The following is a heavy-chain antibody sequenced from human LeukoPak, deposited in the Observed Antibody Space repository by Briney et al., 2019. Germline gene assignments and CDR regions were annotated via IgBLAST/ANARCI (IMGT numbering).Heavy chain of an antibody. D-gene: IGHD4-17*01. J-gene: IGHJ4*02. V-gene: IGHV3-21*01. CDR3: ARDKYGDYVIDY. CDR1: GFPFSGYG. Sequence: GGSLRLSCAASGFPFSGYGMNWVRQAPGKGLEWVSSISSSSSYIYYADSVKGRFTISRDNAKNSLYLQMNSLRAEDTAVYYCARDKYGDYVIDYWGQGTLVTVSS. CDR2: ISSSSSYI.